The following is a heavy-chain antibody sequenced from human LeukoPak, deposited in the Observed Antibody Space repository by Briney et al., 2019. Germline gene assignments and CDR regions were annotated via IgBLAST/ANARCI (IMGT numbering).Heavy chain of an antibody. D-gene: IGHD7-27*01. Sequence: GGSLRLSCAASGFTFSSYWMHWVRQAPGKGLVWVSRINTDGSSTDYADSVNGRFTISRDNAKDTLYLQMNSLRAEDTAVYYCTKDLTGERDYWGQGTLVTVSS. CDR1: GFTFSSYW. V-gene: IGHV3-74*01. CDR3: TKDLTGERDY. J-gene: IGHJ4*02. CDR2: INTDGSST.